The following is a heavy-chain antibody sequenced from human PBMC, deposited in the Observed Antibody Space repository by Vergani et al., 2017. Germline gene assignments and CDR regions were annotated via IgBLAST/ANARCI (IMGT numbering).Heavy chain of an antibody. CDR3: ARGPGVVVPAAMGGEFED. J-gene: IGHJ4*02. D-gene: IGHD2-2*01. CDR2: MNPNSGNT. Sequence: QVQLVQSGAEVKKPGASVKVSCKASGYTFTSYDINWVRQATGQGLEWMGWMNPNSGNTGYAQKFQGRVTMTRNTSISTAYMELSSLRSEDTAVYYCARGPGVVVPAAMGGEFEDWGQGTLVTVSS. V-gene: IGHV1-8*01. CDR1: GYTFTSYD.